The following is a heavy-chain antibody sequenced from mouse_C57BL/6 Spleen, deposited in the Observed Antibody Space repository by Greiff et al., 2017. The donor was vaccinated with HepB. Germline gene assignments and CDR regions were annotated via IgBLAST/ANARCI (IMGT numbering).Heavy chain of an antibody. D-gene: IGHD2-3*01. CDR1: GFSFNTYA. Sequence: EVKLMESGGGLVQPKGSLKLSCAASGFSFNTYAMNWVRQAPGKGFEWVARIRSKSNNHATYYADSVTDRFTISRDDSESMLYLQMNNLKTEDTDMYYCVRLYDGYYRAMDYWGQGTSVTVSS. CDR2: IRSKSNNHAT. J-gene: IGHJ4*01. V-gene: IGHV10-1*01. CDR3: VRLYDGYYRAMDY.